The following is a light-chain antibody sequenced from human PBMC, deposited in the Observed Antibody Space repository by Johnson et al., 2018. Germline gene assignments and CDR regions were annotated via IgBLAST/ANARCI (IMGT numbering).Light chain of an antibody. CDR1: SSNMSNNY. J-gene: IGLJ1*01. Sequence: VLTQPPAVAAAARQNVTICCAGSSSNMSNNYVSCYQQPPGAAPKLINDKNNKRPGVIPGRSSCYTAGSSTLVVITRLQGGDEADYYCGTWDSSLSAGNVFGTGTKVTVL. V-gene: IGLV1-51*02. CDR2: KNN. CDR3: GTWDSSLSAGNV.